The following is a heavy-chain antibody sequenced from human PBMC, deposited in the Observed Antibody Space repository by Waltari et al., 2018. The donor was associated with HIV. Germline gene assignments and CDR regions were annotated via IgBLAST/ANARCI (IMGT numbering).Heavy chain of an antibody. CDR2: ISGSGSTL. Sequence: EVQLVESGGGAVQPGGSLRLSCVASRFTFSNYEMNWVRQAPGKDLERISNISGSGSTLYYSDSVKGRFTISRNNAKNSLYLRMNYLTAEDTAIYYCARDGHHGVTKRGNAFDLWGQGTMVTVSP. D-gene: IGHD2-21*02. CDR1: RFTFSNYE. V-gene: IGHV3-48*03. CDR3: ARDGHHGVTKRGNAFDL. J-gene: IGHJ3*01.